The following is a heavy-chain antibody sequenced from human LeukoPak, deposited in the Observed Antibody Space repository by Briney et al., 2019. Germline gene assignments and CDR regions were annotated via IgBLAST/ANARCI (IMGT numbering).Heavy chain of an antibody. D-gene: IGHD6-6*01. CDR2: IHASGPT. V-gene: IGHV4-4*09. J-gene: IGHJ4*02. Sequence: SETLSLTCTVSGGSISTYYWSWIRRPPGKGLEWIAYIHASGPTNYNPSLKSRVTISVDTSKNQFSLKLSSVTAADTAVYYCARHDAGIAARPFDNWGQGTLVTVSS. CDR3: ARHDAGIAARPFDN. CDR1: GGSISTYY.